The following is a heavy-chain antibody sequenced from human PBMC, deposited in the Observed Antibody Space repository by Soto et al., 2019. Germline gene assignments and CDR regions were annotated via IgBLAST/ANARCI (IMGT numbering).Heavy chain of an antibody. CDR3: ARHSASWQWFDY. CDR1: GGSISSGGYY. D-gene: IGHD1-26*01. V-gene: IGHV4-31*03. J-gene: IGHJ5*01. CDR2: IYYSGST. Sequence: QVQLQESGPGLVKPSQTLSLTCSVSGGSISSGGYYWSWIRQHPEKGLEWIGYIYYSGSTNYNPFLKSRVIISVDTSSNRFSLDLRSVTAADTAIYYCARHSASWQWFDYWGQGTLVTVSS.